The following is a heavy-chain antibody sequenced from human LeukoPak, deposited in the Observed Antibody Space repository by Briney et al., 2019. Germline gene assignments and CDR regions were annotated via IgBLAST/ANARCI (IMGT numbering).Heavy chain of an antibody. CDR1: GFTFSSYS. V-gene: IGHV3-23*01. J-gene: IGHJ3*02. D-gene: IGHD5-24*01. Sequence: EGSLRLSCAASGFTFSSYSMNWVRQAPGKGLEWVSAISGSGGSTYYADSVKGRFTISRDNSKDTLYLQMNSLRAEDTAVYYCAKDERWLRLYAFDIWGQGTMVTVTS. CDR2: ISGSGGST. CDR3: AKDERWLRLYAFDI.